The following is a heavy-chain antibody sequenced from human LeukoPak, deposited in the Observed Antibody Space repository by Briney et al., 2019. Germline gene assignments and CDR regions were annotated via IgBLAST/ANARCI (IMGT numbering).Heavy chain of an antibody. CDR2: IKSKAYGGTT. CDR1: GFTFSNGW. CDR3: TKDYGSSISSYYYYGMDV. J-gene: IGHJ6*02. Sequence: GGSLRLSCAASGFTFSNGWMKWFRQPPRKGGDGVDRIKSKAYGGTTDYAAPVKGRLTISRDDSKNTLYLQMSSLKTEDTAVYYCTKDYGSSISSYYYYGMDVWGQGTTVPVSS. D-gene: IGHD2-21*01. V-gene: IGHV3-15*07.